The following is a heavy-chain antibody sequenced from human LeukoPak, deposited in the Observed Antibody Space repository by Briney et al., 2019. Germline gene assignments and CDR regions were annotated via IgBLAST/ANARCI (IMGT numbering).Heavy chain of an antibody. CDR1: GDSVSSNIVT. CDR2: TYYRSKWYN. Sequence: SQTLSLTCAISGDSVSSNIVTWNWIRQSPSRGLEWLGRTYYRSKWYNDYAVSVKSRIIINPDTSKNQFSLKLSSVTAADTAVYYCARGVYIAAAQYAYWGQGTLVTVSS. CDR3: ARGVYIAAAQYAY. V-gene: IGHV6-1*01. J-gene: IGHJ4*02. D-gene: IGHD6-13*01.